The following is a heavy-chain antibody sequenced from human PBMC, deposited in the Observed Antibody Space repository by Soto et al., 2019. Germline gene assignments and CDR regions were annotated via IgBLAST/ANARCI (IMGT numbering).Heavy chain of an antibody. CDR1: GFTFTSSA. V-gene: IGHV1-58*02. CDR2: IVVGSGNT. CDR3: AASSTDLEWLLSPFY. D-gene: IGHD3-3*01. J-gene: IGHJ4*02. Sequence: SVKVSCKASGFTFTSSAMQWVRQARGQRLEWIGWIVVGSGNTNYAQKFQERVTITRDMSTSTAYMELSSLRSEDTAVYYCAASSTDLEWLLSPFYWGQGTLVTVSS.